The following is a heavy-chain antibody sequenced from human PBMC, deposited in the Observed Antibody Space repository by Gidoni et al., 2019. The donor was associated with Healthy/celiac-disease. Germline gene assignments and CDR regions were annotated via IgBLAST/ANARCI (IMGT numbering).Heavy chain of an antibody. CDR3: ARVKGGVVDYYYYGMDV. Sequence: QVQLQESGPGLVKPSETLSLTCTVSGGSISSYYWSWIRQPPGKGLAWIGYIYYSGSTNYNPSLKSRVTISVDTSKNQCSLKLSSVTAADTAVYYCARVKGGVVDYYYYGMDVWGQGTTVTVSS. D-gene: IGHD3-16*01. CDR1: GGSISSYY. V-gene: IGHV4-59*01. CDR2: IYYSGST. J-gene: IGHJ6*02.